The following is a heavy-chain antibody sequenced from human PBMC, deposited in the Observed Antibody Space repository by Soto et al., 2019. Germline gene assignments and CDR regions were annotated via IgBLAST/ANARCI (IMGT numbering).Heavy chain of an antibody. CDR2: IIPIFGTA. V-gene: IGHV1-69*13. J-gene: IGHJ4*02. CDR3: ARAAYYDFWSGIDY. CDR1: GGTFSSYA. Sequence: GASVKVSCKASGGTFSSYAISWVRQAPGQGLEWMGGIIPIFGTANYAQKFQGRVTITADESTSTAYMELSSLRSEDTAVYYCARAAYYDFWSGIDYWGQGTLVTVSS. D-gene: IGHD3-3*01.